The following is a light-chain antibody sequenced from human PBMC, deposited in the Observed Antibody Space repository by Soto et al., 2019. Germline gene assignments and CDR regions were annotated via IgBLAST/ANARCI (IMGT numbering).Light chain of an antibody. Sequence: EIVLTQSPGTLSLSPGERATLSCRASQSVSNNYLAWYQQKPGQAPRLLIYGASNRATGIPDRFSGSGSGTDFTLTISRLEPEDFAVYYCQQYNDWPQTLGQGTKVEIK. J-gene: IGKJ1*01. CDR2: GAS. CDR1: QSVSNNY. V-gene: IGKV3-20*01. CDR3: QQYNDWPQT.